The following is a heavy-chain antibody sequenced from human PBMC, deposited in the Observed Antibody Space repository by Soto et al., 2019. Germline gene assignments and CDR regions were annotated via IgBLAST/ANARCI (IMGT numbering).Heavy chain of an antibody. D-gene: IGHD4-17*01. J-gene: IGHJ5*02. CDR1: GGSFSGYY. Sequence: ETLSRTCAVYGGSFSGYYRSWIRQPPGKGLEWIGEINHSGSTNYNPSLKSRVTISVDTSKNQFSLKLSSVTAADTAVYYCARERRGTVTTGGWFDPCGQGTLVTVSS. CDR2: INHSGST. V-gene: IGHV4-34*01. CDR3: ARERRGTVTTGGWFDP.